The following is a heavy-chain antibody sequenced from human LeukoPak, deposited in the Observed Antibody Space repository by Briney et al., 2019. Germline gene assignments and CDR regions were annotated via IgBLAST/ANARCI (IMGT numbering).Heavy chain of an antibody. V-gene: IGHV4-34*01. CDR1: GGSFSGYY. CDR2: INHSGST. Sequence: SETLSLTCAVYGGSFSGYYWSWIRQPPGKGLEWLGEINHSGSTNYNPSLKSRVTISVDTSKNQFSLKLSSVIAADTAVYYCAGAALISGVVAATHWGQGTLVTVSS. J-gene: IGHJ4*02. CDR3: AGAALISGVVAATH. D-gene: IGHD2-15*01.